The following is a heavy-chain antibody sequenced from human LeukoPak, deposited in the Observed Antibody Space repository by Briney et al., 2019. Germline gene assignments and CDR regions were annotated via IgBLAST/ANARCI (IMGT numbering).Heavy chain of an antibody. J-gene: IGHJ6*02. V-gene: IGHV4-30-2*01. D-gene: IGHD3-10*01. CDR2: IYHSGST. CDR1: GGSISSGGYS. Sequence: PSETLSLTCAVSGGSISSGGYSWSWIRQPPGKGLEWIGDIYHSGSTYYNPSLKSRVTISVDRSKNQFSLKLSSVTAADTAVYYCARGGGVWFGEFPSGYGMDVWGQGTTVTVSS. CDR3: ARGGGVWFGEFPSGYGMDV.